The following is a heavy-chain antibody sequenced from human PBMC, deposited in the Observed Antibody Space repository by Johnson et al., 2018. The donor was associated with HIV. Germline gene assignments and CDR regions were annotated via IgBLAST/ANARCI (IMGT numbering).Heavy chain of an antibody. CDR3: AREMAIAAAGHNAFDI. D-gene: IGHD6-13*01. CDR1: GFTFSMSA. J-gene: IGHJ3*02. Sequence: QVQLVESGGGVVQPGGSLRLTCAASGFTFSMSAMHWVRQAPGKGLEWVTFIHYDGSNKYYADSVKGRFTISRDNSKNTLYLQMNSLRAEDTAVYYCAREMAIAAAGHNAFDIWGKGTMVTVSS. CDR2: IHYDGSNK. V-gene: IGHV3-30*02.